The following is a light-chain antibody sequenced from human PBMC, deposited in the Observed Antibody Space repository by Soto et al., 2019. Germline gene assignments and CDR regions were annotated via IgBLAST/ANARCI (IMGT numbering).Light chain of an antibody. CDR1: SSDVGGYIY. Sequence: QSALTQPRSVSGSPGQSVTISCTGTSSDVGGYIYVSWYQQYPAKAPKVMIYDVSRRPSGVPDRFSGSKSGNTASLTISGLQAEDEAVYYCCSYAGNKTDVFGGGTKLTVL. V-gene: IGLV2-11*01. CDR2: DVS. J-gene: IGLJ3*02. CDR3: CSYAGNKTDV.